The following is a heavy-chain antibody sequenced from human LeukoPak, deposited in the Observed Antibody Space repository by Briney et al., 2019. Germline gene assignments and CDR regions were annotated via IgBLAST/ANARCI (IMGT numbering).Heavy chain of an antibody. CDR2: ISAYNGNT. CDR1: GYTFTSYG. Sequence: ASVKVSCKASGYTFTSYGISWVRQAPGQGLEWMGWISAYNGNTNYAQKLQGRVTMTTDTSTSTAYMELRSLRSADTAVYYCARERVAGTFYLRGNSPFDYWGQGTLVTVSS. V-gene: IGHV1-18*01. D-gene: IGHD6-19*01. CDR3: ARERVAGTFYLRGNSPFDY. J-gene: IGHJ4*02.